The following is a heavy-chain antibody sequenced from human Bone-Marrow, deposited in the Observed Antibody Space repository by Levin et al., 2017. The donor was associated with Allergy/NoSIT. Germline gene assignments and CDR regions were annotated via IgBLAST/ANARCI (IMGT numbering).Heavy chain of an antibody. J-gene: IGHJ6*02. CDR2: INYSGTT. CDR1: GDSFTSSTPY. V-gene: IGHV4-39*01. Sequence: SETLSLTCSVSGDSFTSSTPYWGWIRQPPGTGLEWIGSINYSGTTYHNPSLKSRVTVSVDTSKNQFSLRLTSVTAADSGVYYCARLNYSDSLNFHGMDVWGQGTTVTVS. CDR3: ARLNYSDSLNFHGMDV. D-gene: IGHD4-11*01.